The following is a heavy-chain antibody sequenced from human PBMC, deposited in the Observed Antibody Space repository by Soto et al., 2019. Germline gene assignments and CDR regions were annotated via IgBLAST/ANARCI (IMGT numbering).Heavy chain of an antibody. CDR3: AIDLNDFWSGYFNGFDP. CDR1: GGSISSYY. V-gene: IGHV4-59*01. J-gene: IGHJ5*02. D-gene: IGHD3-3*01. CDR2: IYYSGST. Sequence: SETLSLTCTVSGGSISSYYWSWIRQPPGKGLEWIGYIYYSGSTNYNPSHKSRITITVDTSKNQFSLKLSSVTAADTAVYYCAIDLNDFWSGYFNGFDPWGQGTLVTVSS.